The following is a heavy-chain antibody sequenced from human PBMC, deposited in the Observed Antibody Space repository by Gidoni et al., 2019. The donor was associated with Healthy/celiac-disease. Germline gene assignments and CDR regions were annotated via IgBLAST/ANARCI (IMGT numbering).Heavy chain of an antibody. CDR3: AKDIYSSSWYRYYYYGMDV. CDR2: ISYDGSNK. D-gene: IGHD6-13*01. J-gene: IGHJ6*02. V-gene: IGHV3-30*18. Sequence: QVQLVESGGGVVQPGRSLRLSCAASGSTFSSYGLHWVRQAPGKGLEWVAVISYDGSNKYYADSVKGRFTISRDNSKNALYLQMNSLRAEDTAVYYCAKDIYSSSWYRYYYYGMDVWGQGTTVTVSS. CDR1: GSTFSSYG.